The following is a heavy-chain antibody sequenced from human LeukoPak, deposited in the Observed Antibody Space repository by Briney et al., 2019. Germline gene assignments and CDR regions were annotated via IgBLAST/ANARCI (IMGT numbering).Heavy chain of an antibody. D-gene: IGHD1-1*01. J-gene: IGHJ4*02. CDR2: ISYDGGNH. CDR1: GFTFSSYA. CDR3: AKYPLIPTTAEGGYFDY. Sequence: GRSLRLSCAASGFTFSSYAMHWVRQAPGKGLEWVAVISYDGGNHYYADSAKGRFTISRDNSKNTLYLQMNSLRAEDTAVYYCAKYPLIPTTAEGGYFDYWGQGTLVTVSS. V-gene: IGHV3-30*18.